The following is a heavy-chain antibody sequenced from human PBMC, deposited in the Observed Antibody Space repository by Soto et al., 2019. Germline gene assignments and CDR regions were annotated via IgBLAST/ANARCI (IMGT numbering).Heavy chain of an antibody. J-gene: IGHJ6*01. Sequence: EVQLVESGGGLVKPGGSLRLSCAASGFTFSSYSMNWVRQAPGKGLEWVSSISSSSGYIYYADSVRGRFTISRDNAQNSLFLHMDSLRAEDTAVYYGASLYYYVSSGYCGGHYYYGMDVWGQGTTVTVSS. CDR1: GFTFSSYS. V-gene: IGHV3-21*01. CDR2: ISSSSGYI. D-gene: IGHD3-22*01. CDR3: ASLYYYVSSGYCGGHYYYGMDV.